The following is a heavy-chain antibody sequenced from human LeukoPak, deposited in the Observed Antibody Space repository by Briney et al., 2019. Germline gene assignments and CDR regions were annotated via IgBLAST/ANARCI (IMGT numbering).Heavy chain of an antibody. D-gene: IGHD5-12*01. CDR2: INPNSGGT. CDR3: ARDEATRGAFDI. Sequence: WASVKVSCKASGYTFTGYYMHWVRQAPGQGLEWMGWINPNSGGTNYAQKFQGRVTMTRDTSISTAYMELSRLRSDDTAVYYCARDEATRGAFDIWGQGTMVTVSS. J-gene: IGHJ3*02. CDR1: GYTFTGYY. V-gene: IGHV1-2*02.